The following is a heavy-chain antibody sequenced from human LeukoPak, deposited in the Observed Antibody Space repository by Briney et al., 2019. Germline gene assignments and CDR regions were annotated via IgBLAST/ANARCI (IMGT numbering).Heavy chain of an antibody. J-gene: IGHJ3*02. D-gene: IGHD4-17*01. CDR2: ISAYNGNT. CDR3: AAAPDYGDPDAFDT. V-gene: IGHV1-18*01. CDR1: GYTFTSYG. Sequence: GASVKVSCKASGYTFTSYGISWVRQAPGQGLEWMGWISAYNGNTNYAQKLQGRVTMTTDTSTSTAYMELRSLRSDDTAVYYCAAAPDYGDPDAFDTWGQGTMVTVSS.